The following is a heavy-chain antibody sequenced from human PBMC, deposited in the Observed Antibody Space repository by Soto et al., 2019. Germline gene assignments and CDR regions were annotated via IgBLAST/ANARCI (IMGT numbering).Heavy chain of an antibody. D-gene: IGHD6-13*01. J-gene: IGHJ4*02. CDR3: ARSNTRYSSPDY. CDR2: IKQDGSEK. CDR1: GFTFSSYW. Sequence: GALRLSCAASGFTFSSYWMSWVRQAPGKGLEWVANIKQDGSEKYYVDSVKGRVTIALDTSKSQVSLKLASVTAADTAVYFCARSNTRYSSPDYWGQGSLVTVSS. V-gene: IGHV3-7*03.